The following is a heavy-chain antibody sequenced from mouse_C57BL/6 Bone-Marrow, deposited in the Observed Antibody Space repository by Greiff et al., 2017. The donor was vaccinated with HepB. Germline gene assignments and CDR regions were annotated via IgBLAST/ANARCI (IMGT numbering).Heavy chain of an antibody. J-gene: IGHJ3*01. CDR1: GFNIKDDY. D-gene: IGHD2-4*01. CDR2: IDPENGDT. CDR3: TTDDYEGFAY. V-gene: IGHV14-4*01. Sequence: VQLQQSGAELVRPGASVKLSCTASGFNIKDDYMHWVKQRPEQGLEWIGWIDPENGDTEYASKFQGKATITADTSSNTASLQHSNLTSEDTAVYYCTTDDYEGFAYWGQGTLVTVSA.